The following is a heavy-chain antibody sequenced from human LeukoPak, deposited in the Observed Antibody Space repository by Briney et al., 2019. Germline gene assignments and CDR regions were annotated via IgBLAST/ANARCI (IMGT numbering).Heavy chain of an antibody. V-gene: IGHV4-59*08. CDR3: AGHHPRNTVDF. Sequence: SETLSLTCTVSGGSISSYYWSWIRQPPGKGLEWIAYISDIGSIIYNPSLKSRVTISLDTSKNQFSLKLSSVTAADTAVYYCAGHHPRNTVDFWGQGTLVTVSS. J-gene: IGHJ4*02. D-gene: IGHD2/OR15-2a*01. CDR1: GGSISSYY. CDR2: ISDIGSI.